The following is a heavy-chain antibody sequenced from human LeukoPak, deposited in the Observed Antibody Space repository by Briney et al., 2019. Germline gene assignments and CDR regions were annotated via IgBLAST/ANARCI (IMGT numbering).Heavy chain of an antibody. CDR3: TKGLLGNYYYYMDV. Sequence: GGSLRLSCSASGFTFKSYAMNWVRQAPGKGLEWVSSIGGSGGRTYYADSVTGRFSISRDNSKNTLFVQMNSLRAEDTAIYYCTKGLLGNYYYYMDVWGKGTTVTVSS. J-gene: IGHJ6*03. CDR2: IGGSGGRT. V-gene: IGHV3-23*01. D-gene: IGHD7-27*01. CDR1: GFTFKSYA.